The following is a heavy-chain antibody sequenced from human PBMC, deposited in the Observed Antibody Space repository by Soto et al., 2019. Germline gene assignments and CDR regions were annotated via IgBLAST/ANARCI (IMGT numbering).Heavy chain of an antibody. CDR3: ARHGGYSYGQAWLDP. V-gene: IGHV5-51*01. D-gene: IGHD5-18*01. CDR1: GYSFTSYW. J-gene: IGHJ5*02. CDR2: IYPGDSDT. Sequence: GESLQISCKGSGYSFTSYWIGCVRQMPGKGLEWMGIIYPGDSDTRYSPSFQGQVTISAEKSISTAYLQWSSLKASDTAMYYCARHGGYSYGQAWLDPWGQGTLVTVSS.